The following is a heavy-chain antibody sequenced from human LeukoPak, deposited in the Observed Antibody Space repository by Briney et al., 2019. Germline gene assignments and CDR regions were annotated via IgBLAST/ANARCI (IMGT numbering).Heavy chain of an antibody. D-gene: IGHD3-3*01. Sequence: GASVKVSCKASGGTFSSYAISWVRQAPGQGLEGMGGIIPIFGTANYAQKFQGRVTITTDESTSTAYMELSSLRSEDTAVYYCARGVVRGVFQHWGQGTLVTVSS. CDR2: IIPIFGTA. CDR3: ARGVVRGVFQH. V-gene: IGHV1-69*05. CDR1: GGTFSSYA. J-gene: IGHJ1*01.